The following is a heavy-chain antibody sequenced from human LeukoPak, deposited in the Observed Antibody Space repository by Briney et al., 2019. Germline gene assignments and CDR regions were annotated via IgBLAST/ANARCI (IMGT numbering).Heavy chain of an antibody. J-gene: IGHJ4*02. D-gene: IGHD2-15*01. Sequence: ASVKVSCKASGGTFSSYAISWVRQAPGQGLEWMGRIIPILGIANYAQKFQGRVTITADKSTSTAYTELSSLRSEDTAVYYCASGGSGGSSYDYWGQETLVTVSS. CDR3: ASGGSGGSSYDY. CDR2: IIPILGIA. V-gene: IGHV1-69*04. CDR1: GGTFSSYA.